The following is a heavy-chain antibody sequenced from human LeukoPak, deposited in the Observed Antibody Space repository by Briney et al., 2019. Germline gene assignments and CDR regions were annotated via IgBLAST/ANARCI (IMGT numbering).Heavy chain of an antibody. Sequence: SGGSLRLSCGASGFTFSSYWMHWVRQAPGKGLVWVSRIKSDGSRTDYADSVKGRFIISRDNAKNTLYLQKSSLRVEDTAVYYCARDSYYYDDRGSHYYGIDVWGHGTTVTVSS. D-gene: IGHD3-22*01. J-gene: IGHJ6*02. V-gene: IGHV3-74*01. CDR3: ARDSYYYDDRGSHYYGIDV. CDR2: IKSDGSRT. CDR1: GFTFSSYW.